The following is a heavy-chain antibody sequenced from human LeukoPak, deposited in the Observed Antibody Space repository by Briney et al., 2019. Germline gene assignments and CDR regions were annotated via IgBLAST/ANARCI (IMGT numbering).Heavy chain of an antibody. V-gene: IGHV3-48*04. J-gene: IGHJ4*02. Sequence: GGSLRLSCAASGFTFSSYSMNWVRQAPGKGLEWVSYISSSSTTIYYADSVKGRFTISRDNAKNSLYLQMNSLRAEDTAVYYCARAKTNFCSASSCYSHYYFDYWGQGTLVTVSS. CDR1: GFTFSSYS. D-gene: IGHD2-15*01. CDR3: ARAKTNFCSASSCYSHYYFDY. CDR2: ISSSSTTI.